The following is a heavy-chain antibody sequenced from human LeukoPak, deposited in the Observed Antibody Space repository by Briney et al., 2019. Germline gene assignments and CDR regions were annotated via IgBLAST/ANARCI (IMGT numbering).Heavy chain of an antibody. CDR2: ISGSGGNT. J-gene: IGHJ5*01. Sequence: GGSLRLSCVASGFIFSSYAMDWVRQDPGKGLECVSAISGSGGNTYYADSVKGRFTISRDHSKTTLFLLMNSLRAEDTAVYYCAKDLHDYGNYVGWFDSWGQGTLVTVSS. CDR3: AKDLHDYGNYVGWFDS. V-gene: IGHV3-23*01. CDR1: GFIFSSYA. D-gene: IGHD4-11*01.